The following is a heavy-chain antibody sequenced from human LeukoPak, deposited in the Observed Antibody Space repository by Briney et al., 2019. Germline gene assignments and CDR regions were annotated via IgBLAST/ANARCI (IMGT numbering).Heavy chain of an antibody. J-gene: IGHJ4*02. D-gene: IGHD3-10*01. CDR2: IYHSGGT. CDR3: ARETEDWFGDLLSYFDY. V-gene: IGHV4-30-2*01. CDR1: GDSLSSGGYY. Sequence: SETLSLTCSVSGDSLSSGGYYWSWIRQPPGRGLEWIGYIYHSGGTYYNPSLKSRVTLSVDTSKNQFSLKLSSVTAADTAVYYCARETEDWFGDLLSYFDYWGRGLLVSVSS.